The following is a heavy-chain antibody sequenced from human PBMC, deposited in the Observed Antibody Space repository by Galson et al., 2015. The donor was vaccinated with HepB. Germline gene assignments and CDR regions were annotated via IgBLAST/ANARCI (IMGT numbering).Heavy chain of an antibody. CDR3: ARDPYNWNDGFDY. J-gene: IGHJ4*02. CDR2: IWYDGSNK. CDR1: GFTFSSYG. D-gene: IGHD1-1*01. Sequence: SLRLSCAASGFTFSSYGMHWVRQAPGKGLEWVAVIWYDGSNKYYADSVKGRFTISRDNSKNTLYQQMNSLRAEDTAVYYCARDPYNWNDGFDYWGQGTLVTVSS. V-gene: IGHV3-33*01.